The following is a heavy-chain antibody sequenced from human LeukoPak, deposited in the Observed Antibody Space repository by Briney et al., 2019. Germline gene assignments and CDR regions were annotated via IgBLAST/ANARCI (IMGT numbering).Heavy chain of an antibody. CDR3: ARVLAMIRGAPFDS. CDR2: INTNTGNP. V-gene: IGHV7-4-1*02. Sequence: ASVKVSCKASGYTFASYGINWVRQAPGQGLEWTGWINTNTGNPTYAQGFTGRFVFSLDTSVSTTYLQISSLKAEGTAVYYCARVLAMIRGAPFDSWGQGTLVTVSS. D-gene: IGHD3-10*01. CDR1: GYTFASYG. J-gene: IGHJ4*02.